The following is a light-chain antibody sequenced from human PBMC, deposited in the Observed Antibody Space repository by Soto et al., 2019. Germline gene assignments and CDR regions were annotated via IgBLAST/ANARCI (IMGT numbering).Light chain of an antibody. CDR1: QSFYTY. V-gene: IGKV3-20*01. CDR2: DAS. Sequence: EIMLTQSPGALSLSPGERATLSCRASQSFYTYLAWFQQKPGQAPRLLIYDASNRATGIPARFSGSGSGTDFTLTISRLEPEDFAVYYCQQYGSSPRTFGQGTRLEIK. CDR3: QQYGSSPRT. J-gene: IGKJ5*01.